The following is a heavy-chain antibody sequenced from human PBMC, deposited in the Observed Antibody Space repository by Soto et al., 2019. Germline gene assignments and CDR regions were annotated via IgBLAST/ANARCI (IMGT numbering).Heavy chain of an antibody. D-gene: IGHD1-20*01. CDR1: GYSISSGYY. J-gene: IGHJ4*02. Sequence: PSETLSLTCAVSGYSISSGYYWGWIRQPPGKGLEWIGSIYHSGSTYYNPSLKSRVTISLDRSKNQFSLKLTSVTAADTAVYYCARTDVYTSQGDYFDSWGQGALVTVS. CDR2: IYHSGST. V-gene: IGHV4-38-2*01. CDR3: ARTDVYTSQGDYFDS.